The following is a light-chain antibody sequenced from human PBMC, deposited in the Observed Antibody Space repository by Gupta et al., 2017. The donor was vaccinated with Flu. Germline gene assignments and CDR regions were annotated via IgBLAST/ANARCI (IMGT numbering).Light chain of an antibody. J-gene: IGLJ3*02. CDR1: SSDVGGYNL. CDR3: SSFDGNEIHWG. V-gene: IGLV2-23*02. CDR2: GVT. Sequence: SALTQPASVSGSPGQSITISCTGTSSDVGGYNLVPWYQQHPGTVPKLIIYGVTKRPSGVSDRFSGSKSGNAASLTISGLQAEDEADYYCSSFDGNEIHWGFGGGTKVTVL.